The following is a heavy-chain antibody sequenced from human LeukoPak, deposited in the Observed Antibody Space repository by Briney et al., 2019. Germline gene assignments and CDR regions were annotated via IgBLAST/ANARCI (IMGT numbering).Heavy chain of an antibody. CDR2: INPNSGGT. D-gene: IGHD2-2*01. CDR3: ARAGLGYCSSTSCSNQGL. Sequence: ASVKVSCKASGYTFTGYYMHWVRQAPGQGLEWMGWINPNSGGTNYAQKFQGRVTMTRDTSISTAYMELSRLRSDDTAVYYCARAGLGYCSSTSCSNQGLWGEGTLVTVSS. V-gene: IGHV1-2*02. J-gene: IGHJ4*02. CDR1: GYTFTGYY.